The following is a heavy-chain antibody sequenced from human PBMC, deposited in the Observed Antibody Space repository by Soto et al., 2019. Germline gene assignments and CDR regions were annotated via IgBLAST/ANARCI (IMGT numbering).Heavy chain of an antibody. CDR2: INHSGST. V-gene: IGHV4-34*01. Sequence: SETLSLTCAVYGGSFSGYYWSWIRQPPGKGLEWIGEINHSGSTNYNPSLRSRVTISVDTSKNQFSLKLSSVTAADTAVYYCARGMYSSSWYTYYYGMDVWGQGTTVTV. J-gene: IGHJ6*02. CDR3: ARGMYSSSWYTYYYGMDV. CDR1: GGSFSGYY. D-gene: IGHD6-13*01.